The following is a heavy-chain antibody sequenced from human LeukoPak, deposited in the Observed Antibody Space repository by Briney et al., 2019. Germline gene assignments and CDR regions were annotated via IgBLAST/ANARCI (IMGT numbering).Heavy chain of an antibody. J-gene: IGHJ4*02. Sequence: PGGSLRLSCVASGFIFSNAWMSWVRQAPGKGLEWVGRIKSKTDGGTTDYAAPVKGRFTISRDDAKNTVYLEMNSLKSEDTALYYCAEYYFDYWGQGTLVTVSS. CDR1: GFIFSNAW. CDR2: IKSKTDGGTT. V-gene: IGHV3-15*01. CDR3: AEYYFDY.